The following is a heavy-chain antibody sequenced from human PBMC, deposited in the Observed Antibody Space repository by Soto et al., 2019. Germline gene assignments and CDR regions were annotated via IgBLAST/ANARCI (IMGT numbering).Heavy chain of an antibody. J-gene: IGHJ5*02. CDR1: GVSINDGDYY. D-gene: IGHD3-16*01. CDR2: IYYSGTT. Sequence: QVRLQESGPGLVKPSQTLSLTCNVSGVSINDGDYYWSWLRQPPGKGLEWIGYIYYSGTTHYNPSVASRITVSVDLSKNQFSLRLNSVTAADTAVYYCARGGRGFLGGWFDPWGQGTLVTVS. CDR3: ARGGRGFLGGWFDP. V-gene: IGHV4-30-4*01.